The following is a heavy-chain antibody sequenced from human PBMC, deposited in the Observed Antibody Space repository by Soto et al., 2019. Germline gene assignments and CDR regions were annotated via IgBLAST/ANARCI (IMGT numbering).Heavy chain of an antibody. CDR1: GFTFGDYA. V-gene: IGHV3-49*03. CDR3: AKDQWAYDFWSGYSDY. D-gene: IGHD3-3*01. CDR2: IRNKAYGGTT. J-gene: IGHJ4*02. Sequence: GGSLRLSCSASGFTFGDYAMSWFRQAPGKGLEWVAFIRNKAYGGTTEYAASVRGRFTISRDDSKSIAYLQMNSLKTEDTAVYYCAKDQWAYDFWSGYSDYWGQGTLVTVSS.